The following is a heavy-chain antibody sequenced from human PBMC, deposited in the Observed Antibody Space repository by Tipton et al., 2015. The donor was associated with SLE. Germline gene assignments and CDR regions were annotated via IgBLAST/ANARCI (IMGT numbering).Heavy chain of an antibody. D-gene: IGHD6-19*01. CDR1: GGSIRSYQW. J-gene: IGHJ4*02. CDR3: ARGTAAAGNFDL. V-gene: IGHV4-4*02. Sequence: SLRLSCDVSGGSIRSYQWWSWVRQSPGKGLEWIGQIHHSGYANYNPSLKSRVTLSVDTSKNQFSLKVNSVTAADTAVYYCARGTAAAGNFDLWGQGTLVSVSS. CDR2: IHHSGYA.